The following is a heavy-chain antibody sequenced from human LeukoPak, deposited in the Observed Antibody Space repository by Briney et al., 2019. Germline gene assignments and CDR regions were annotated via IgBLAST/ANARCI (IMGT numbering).Heavy chain of an antibody. J-gene: IGHJ4*02. CDR2: INHSGSA. Sequence: SETLSPTCAVSGGSFSGYYWTWIRQPPGKGLEWIGEINHSGSANYNPSLKSRVTISLDTSKNQFSLEVSSVTAADTAVYYCARGQGTVTTHWGQGTLVTVSS. CDR3: ARGQGTVTTH. D-gene: IGHD4-17*01. CDR1: GGSFSGYY. V-gene: IGHV4-34*01.